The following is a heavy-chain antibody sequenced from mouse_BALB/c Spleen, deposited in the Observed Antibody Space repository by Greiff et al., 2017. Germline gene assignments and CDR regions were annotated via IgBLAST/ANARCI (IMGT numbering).Heavy chain of an antibody. D-gene: IGHD2-1*01. Sequence: EVQLQQSGAELVKPGASVKLSCTASGFNIKDTYMHWVKQRPEQGLEWIGRIDPANGNTKYDPKFQGKATITADTSSNTAYLQLSSLTSEDTAVYYCARTGYYGNYWCAYWGQGTLVTVSA. J-gene: IGHJ3*01. CDR1: GFNIKDTY. CDR3: ARTGYYGNYWCAY. CDR2: IDPANGNT. V-gene: IGHV14-3*02.